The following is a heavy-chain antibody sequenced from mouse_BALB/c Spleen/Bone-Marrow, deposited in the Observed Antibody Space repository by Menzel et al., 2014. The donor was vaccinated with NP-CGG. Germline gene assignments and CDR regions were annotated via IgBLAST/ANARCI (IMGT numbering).Heavy chain of an antibody. CDR2: IYPGSGST. Sequence: LQQSGSELVRPGASVKLSCKASGYTFTGYWMHWVKQRPGQGLEWIGNIYPGSGSTNYDEKFKGKATLTVDTSSSTAYIRFSSLTSEDSAVSYCTRRPRYRGQGTTPTVAS. CDR3: TRRPRY. V-gene: IGHV1S22*01. CDR1: GYTFTGYW. J-gene: IGHJ2*01. D-gene: IGHD6-1*01.